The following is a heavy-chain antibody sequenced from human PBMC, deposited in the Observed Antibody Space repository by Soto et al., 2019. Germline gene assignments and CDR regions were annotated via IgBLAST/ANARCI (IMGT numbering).Heavy chain of an antibody. Sequence: PSETLSLTCTVSGGSTSSGDYYWSWIRQPPGKGLEWIGYIYFSGSTYYNPSLKGRITMSVDTSKNQFSLKMSSLTAADTAVYYCVSYCSGSSCNWFDPWGQGTLVTVSS. V-gene: IGHV4-30-4*01. J-gene: IGHJ5*02. CDR1: GGSTSSGDYY. CDR3: VSYCSGSSCNWFDP. CDR2: IYFSGST. D-gene: IGHD2-15*01.